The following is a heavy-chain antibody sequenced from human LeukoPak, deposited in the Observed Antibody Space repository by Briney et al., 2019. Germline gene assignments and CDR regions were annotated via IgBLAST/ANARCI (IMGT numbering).Heavy chain of an antibody. D-gene: IGHD1-26*01. CDR1: GYTFTSYG. V-gene: IGHV1-18*01. CDR2: ISAYNGNT. J-gene: IGHJ4*02. CDR3: ARDAETSGPAKIDY. Sequence: ASVKVSCKASGYTFTSYGISWVRQAPGQGLEWMGWISAYNGNTNYAQKLQGRVTMTTDTSTSTAYMELRSLRSDDTAVYCCARDAETSGPAKIDYWGQGTLVTVSS.